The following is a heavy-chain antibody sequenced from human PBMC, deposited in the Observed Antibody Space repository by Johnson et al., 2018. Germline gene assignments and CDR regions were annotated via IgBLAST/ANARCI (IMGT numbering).Heavy chain of an antibody. J-gene: IGHJ6*02. Sequence: EVQLVESGGGLVKPGRSLRLSCTASGFTFGDYAMSWFHQAPGKGLEWVGFIRSKAYGGTTEYAASVKGGFTISRDDSKSIAYLQMNSLKTEDTGWYYCTRDLGDSWGGYLGYYYYGIDVWGQGTTVTVSS. CDR1: GFTFGDYA. CDR2: IRSKAYGGTT. D-gene: IGHD3-16*01. V-gene: IGHV3-49*05. CDR3: TRDLGDSWGGYLGYYYYGIDV.